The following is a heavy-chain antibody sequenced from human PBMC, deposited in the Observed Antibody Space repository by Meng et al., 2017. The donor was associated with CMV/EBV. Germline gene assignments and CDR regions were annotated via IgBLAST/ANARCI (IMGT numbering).Heavy chain of an antibody. CDR2: IKQDGSEK. J-gene: IGHJ4*02. CDR3: ARDSRRGNSDPELYY. D-gene: IGHD4-23*01. Sequence: GGSLRLSCAASGFTFSSYWMSWVRQAPGKGLEWVASIKQDGSEKYYVDSVKGRFTISRDNAKNSLYLQMNSLRAEDTAVYYCARDSRRGNSDPELYYWGQGTLVTVSS. V-gene: IGHV3-7*01. CDR1: GFTFSSYW.